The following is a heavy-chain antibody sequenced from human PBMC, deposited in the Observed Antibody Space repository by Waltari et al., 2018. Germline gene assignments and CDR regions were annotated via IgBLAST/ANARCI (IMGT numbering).Heavy chain of an antibody. J-gene: IGHJ6*03. CDR2: IIPMFGIP. V-gene: IGHV1-69*12. D-gene: IGHD7-27*01. CDR1: GGSFGGYG. CDR3: ARHELGISQYYYNMYV. Sequence: VQLVQSGGEVKTPGSSVKVSCKASGGSFGGYGVSWVRQAPGQGLEWMEVIIPMFGIPDFSQKFQDRLTITADESTNTVYMELSSRTSEDTAIYYCARHELGISQYYYNMYVWGQGTTVTISS.